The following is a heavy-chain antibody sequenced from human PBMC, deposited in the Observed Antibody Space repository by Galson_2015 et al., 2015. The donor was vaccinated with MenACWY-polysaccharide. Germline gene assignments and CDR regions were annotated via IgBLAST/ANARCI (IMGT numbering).Heavy chain of an antibody. J-gene: IGHJ4*02. Sequence: SLRLSCAASGFILSDFWMNWVRQTPGKGLEWVANIKQDGSAEYYVDSVRGRFTISRDNAKNSVYLQMSSLRAEDTAVYYCARDNWDDYWGQGTLVTVSS. D-gene: IGHD7-27*01. CDR2: IKQDGSAE. CDR1: GFILSDFW. V-gene: IGHV3-7*01. CDR3: ARDNWDDY.